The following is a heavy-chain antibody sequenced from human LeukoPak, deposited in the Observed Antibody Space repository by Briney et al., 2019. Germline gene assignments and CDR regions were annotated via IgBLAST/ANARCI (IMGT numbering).Heavy chain of an antibody. CDR2: IRAGGRTT. D-gene: IGHD3-3*01. J-gene: IGHJ4*02. Sequence: GGSLRLSCAVSGLTFSNLKMNWVRQAPGKGLEWVSYIRAGGRTTFYADSVTGRFTISRDNAKNSLYLQMSSLRVEDTAVYYCASWAGNTQSDSWSGPFDYWGQGSLVTVSS. CDR1: GLTFSNLK. CDR3: ASWAGNTQSDSWSGPFDY. V-gene: IGHV3-48*03.